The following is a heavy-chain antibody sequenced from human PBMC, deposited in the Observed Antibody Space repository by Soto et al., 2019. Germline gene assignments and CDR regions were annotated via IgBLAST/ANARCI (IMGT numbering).Heavy chain of an antibody. CDR2: IYWDDDK. V-gene: IGHV2-5*02. CDR3: AHKGGRGAGMDV. D-gene: IGHD2-15*01. Sequence: QITLKESGPTLVKPTQTLTLTCTFSGFSVSTSGVGVAWIRQPPGKALEWLALIYWDDDKRYSPFLQSRVTTXKXNSKNQVVLTMTNMDPVDTATYYGAHKGGRGAGMDVWGQGTTVTVSS. J-gene: IGHJ6*02. CDR1: GFSVSTSGVG.